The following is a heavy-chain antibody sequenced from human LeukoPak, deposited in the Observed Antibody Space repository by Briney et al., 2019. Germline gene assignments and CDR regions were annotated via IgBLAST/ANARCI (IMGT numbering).Heavy chain of an antibody. CDR1: GFSFSNYW. D-gene: IGHD1-7*01. V-gene: IGHV3-7*01. J-gene: IGHJ5*02. CDR3: ARAGTYETTWYH. Sequence: GGTLRLSCAASGFSFSNYWMSWVRQAPGKGLEWVANINQDGSAKYYVDSVKGRFTISRDHAENSLYLQMHSLRAEDTALYFCARAGTYETTWYHWGQGTLVTVSS. CDR2: INQDGSAK.